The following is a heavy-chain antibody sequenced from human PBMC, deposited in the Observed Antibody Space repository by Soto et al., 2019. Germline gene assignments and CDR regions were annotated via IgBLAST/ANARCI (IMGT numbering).Heavy chain of an antibody. CDR3: ARDYYDFWSGYPGYYYYYMDV. V-gene: IGHV1-46*03. J-gene: IGHJ6*03. CDR2: INPSGGST. D-gene: IGHD3-3*01. CDR1: GYTFTSYY. Sequence: QVQLVQSGAEVKKPGASVKVSCKASGYTFTSYYMHWVRQAPGQGLEWMGIINPSGGSTSYAQKFQGRVTMTRETSTSTVYMELSSLRSEDTAVYYCARDYYDFWSGYPGYYYYYMDVWGKGTTVTVSS.